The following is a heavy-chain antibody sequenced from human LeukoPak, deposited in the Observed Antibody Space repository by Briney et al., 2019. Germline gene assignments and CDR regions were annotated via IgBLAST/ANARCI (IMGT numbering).Heavy chain of an antibody. Sequence: SETLSLTCTVSGGSISSSSYYWGWIRQPPGKGLEWIGSIYYSGSTYYNPSLKSRVTISVDTSKNQFSLKLSSVTAADTAVYYCARDSGDYVLYYYYYGMDVWGQGTTVTVSS. CDR2: IYYSGST. CDR3: ARDSGDYVLYYYYYGMDV. J-gene: IGHJ6*02. CDR1: GGSISSSSYY. V-gene: IGHV4-39*07. D-gene: IGHD4-17*01.